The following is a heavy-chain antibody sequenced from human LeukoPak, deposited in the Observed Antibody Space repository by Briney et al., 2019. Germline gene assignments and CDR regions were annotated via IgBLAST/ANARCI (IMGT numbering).Heavy chain of an antibody. J-gene: IGHJ4*02. CDR3: ARALPYYYDSSGYYPFDY. CDR2: IYYSGST. D-gene: IGHD3-22*01. V-gene: IGHV4-59*01. CDR1: GGSISSYY. Sequence: PSETLSLTCTVSGGSISSYYWSWIRQPPGKGLEWIGYIYYSGSTNYNPSLKSRVTISVDTSKNQFSLKLSSVTAADTAVYYCARALPYYYDSSGYYPFDYWSQGTLVTVSS.